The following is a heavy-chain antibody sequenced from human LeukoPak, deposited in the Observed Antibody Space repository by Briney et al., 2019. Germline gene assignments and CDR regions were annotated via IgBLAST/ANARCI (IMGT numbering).Heavy chain of an antibody. D-gene: IGHD3-10*01. CDR2: IIPILGIA. J-gene: IGHJ6*02. CDR3: ARSRFGDYGMDV. CDR1: GGTFSSYA. Sequence: ASVKVSRKASGGTFSSYAISWVRQAPGQGLEWMGRIIPILGIANYAQKFQGRVTITADKSTSTAYMELSSLRSEDTAVYYCARSRFGDYGMDVWGQGTTVTVSS. V-gene: IGHV1-69*04.